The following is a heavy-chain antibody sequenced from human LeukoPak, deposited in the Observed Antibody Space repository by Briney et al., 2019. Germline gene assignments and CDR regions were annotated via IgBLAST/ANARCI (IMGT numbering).Heavy chain of an antibody. CDR3: ASGIVVPAALENDAFDI. CDR1: GYTFTGYY. Sequence: ASVKVSCKASGYTFTGYYMHWVRQAPGQGLEWMGWINPNSGGTNYAQKFQGRVTMTRDTSISTAYMELSRLRSDDTAVYYCASGIVVPAALENDAFDIWGQGTMVTVSS. D-gene: IGHD2-2*01. V-gene: IGHV1-2*02. J-gene: IGHJ3*02. CDR2: INPNSGGT.